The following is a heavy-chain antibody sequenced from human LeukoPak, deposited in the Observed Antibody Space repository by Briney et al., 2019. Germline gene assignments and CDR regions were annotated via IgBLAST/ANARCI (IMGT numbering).Heavy chain of an antibody. J-gene: IGHJ4*02. CDR2: IYTTGNT. CDR3: ARGGTLFTFFDS. V-gene: IGHV4-61*02. Sequence: SETLSLTCTESGGSISSDDYYWNWIRQPAGGGLEWIGRIYTTGNTMYNPSLESRVSMSIDTSKNQVSLKVKSVTAADTAVYYCARGGTLFTFFDSWGQGTLVTVSS. CDR1: GGSISSDDYY.